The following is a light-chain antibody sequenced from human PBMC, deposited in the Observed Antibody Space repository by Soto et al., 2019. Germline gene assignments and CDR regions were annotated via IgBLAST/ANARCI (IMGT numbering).Light chain of an antibody. CDR3: QQTNSFFGLT. J-gene: IGKJ4*01. Sequence: DIQLTQSPSSLSASVGDRVTITCRASQRISNYLNWYQQKPGKAPKLLIYAASSLQSGVPSRFSGSGSGTDFTLTISSVQPEDFATYYCQQTNSFFGLTFGGGTKVDIK. CDR2: AAS. CDR1: QRISNY. V-gene: IGKV1-39*01.